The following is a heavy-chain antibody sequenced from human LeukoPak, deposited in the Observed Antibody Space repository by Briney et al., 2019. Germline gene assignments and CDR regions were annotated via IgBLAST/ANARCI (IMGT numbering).Heavy chain of an antibody. CDR1: GYTFTAYY. J-gene: IGHJ4*02. CDR2: ISPNSGAT. D-gene: IGHD3-9*01. CDR3: ARFSVGGRYDFDY. Sequence: ALVKVSCKAYGYTFTAYYLHWVRQAPGQGLEWMGWISPNSGATKYAQKFQDRVTMTRDTSINTAYMELSRLRSDDTAVYYCARFSVGGRYDFDYWGQGTLVTVSS. V-gene: IGHV1-2*02.